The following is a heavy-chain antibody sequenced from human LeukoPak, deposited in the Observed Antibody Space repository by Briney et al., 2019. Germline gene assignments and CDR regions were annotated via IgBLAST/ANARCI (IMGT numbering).Heavy chain of an antibody. CDR2: VSSSGTTM. J-gene: IGHJ4*02. CDR1: GFTFSNYW. CDR3: ARRYCSSASCLFDY. D-gene: IGHD2-2*01. Sequence: PGGSLRLSCAASGFTFSNYWMHWVRQAPGKGLEWVSCVSSSGTTMYHADSVKGRFTISRDNAKNSLYLQMNSLRAEDAAVYYCARRYCSSASCLFDYWGQGTLVTVSS. V-gene: IGHV3-48*04.